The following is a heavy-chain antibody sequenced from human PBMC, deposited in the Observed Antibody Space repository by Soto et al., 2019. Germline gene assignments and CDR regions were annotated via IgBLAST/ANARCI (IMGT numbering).Heavy chain of an antibody. Sequence: QVQLVQSGAEVKKPGASVKVSCKASGYTFTSYGISWVRHAPGQGLEWMGWISAYNGNTNYAQKLQGRVTMTTDTSTSTAYMELRSLRSDDTAVYYCARITMVRGVVITWDYWGQGTLVTVSS. CDR1: GYTFTSYG. CDR3: ARITMVRGVVITWDY. V-gene: IGHV1-18*01. D-gene: IGHD3-10*01. CDR2: ISAYNGNT. J-gene: IGHJ4*02.